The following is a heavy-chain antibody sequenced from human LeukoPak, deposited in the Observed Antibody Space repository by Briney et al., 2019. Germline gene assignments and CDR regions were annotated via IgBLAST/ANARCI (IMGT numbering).Heavy chain of an antibody. CDR1: GSTFSTYS. D-gene: IGHD7-27*01. Sequence: GGSLRLSCAASGSTFSTYSMNWVRQAPGKGLEWVSHIGSGTSTIGYADSVKGRFTISRDNAKNSVHLQMSNLRVDDSAVYYCVRDKDWGFDSWGQGTLVTVSS. V-gene: IGHV3-48*01. CDR3: VRDKDWGFDS. J-gene: IGHJ4*02. CDR2: IGSGTSTI.